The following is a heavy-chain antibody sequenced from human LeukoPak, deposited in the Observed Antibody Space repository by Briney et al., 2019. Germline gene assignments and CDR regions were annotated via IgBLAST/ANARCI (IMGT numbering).Heavy chain of an antibody. CDR1: GFTFSGYA. J-gene: IGHJ4*02. D-gene: IGHD6-13*01. CDR3: AKFGAAAAYYFDN. Sequence: GGSLRLSCAGSGFTFSGYAVTWVRQAPGKGLEWVSAISGSGGSTYYADSVKGRFTISRDNSKNTLYLQMNSLRAEDTAVYYCAKFGAAAAYYFDNWGQGTLVTVSS. V-gene: IGHV3-23*01. CDR2: ISGSGGST.